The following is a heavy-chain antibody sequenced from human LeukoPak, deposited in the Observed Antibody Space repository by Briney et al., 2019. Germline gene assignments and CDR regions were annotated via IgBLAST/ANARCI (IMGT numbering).Heavy chain of an antibody. CDR1: GFTFDDYA. CDR2: ISWNSGSI. Sequence: GGSLRLSCAASGFTFDDYAMHWVRQAPGKGLEWVSGISWNSGSIGYADSVKGRFTISRDNAKNSLYLQMNSLRAEDTALYYCAKAVVGATYDAFDIWGQGTMVTVSS. J-gene: IGHJ3*02. D-gene: IGHD1-26*01. V-gene: IGHV3-9*01. CDR3: AKAVVGATYDAFDI.